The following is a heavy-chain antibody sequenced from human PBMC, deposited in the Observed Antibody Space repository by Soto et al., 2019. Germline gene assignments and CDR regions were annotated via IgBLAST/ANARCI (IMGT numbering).Heavy chain of an antibody. CDR2: IWYDGSNK. D-gene: IGHD3-3*01. CDR1: GFTFSSYG. J-gene: IGHJ6*03. Sequence: PGGSLRLSCAASGFTFSSYGMHWVRQAPGKGLEWVAVIWYDGSNKYYADSVKGRFTISRDNSKNTLYLQMNSLRAEDTAVYYCARDQGDFWSGNYYYYYMDVWGKGTTVTVSS. CDR3: ARDQGDFWSGNYYYYYMDV. V-gene: IGHV3-33*01.